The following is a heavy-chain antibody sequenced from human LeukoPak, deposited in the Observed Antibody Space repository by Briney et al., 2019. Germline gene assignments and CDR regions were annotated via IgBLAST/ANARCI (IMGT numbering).Heavy chain of an antibody. J-gene: IGHJ3*02. D-gene: IGHD2-21*01. V-gene: IGHV3-23*01. Sequence: GGSLRLSCAASGFTFSDYAMSWVRQAPGKGLEWVSGISGSDGTTYYADSVKGRFTISRDNSKNTLYLQMNSLRAEDTAVYYCAKDLTDSDAFDIWGQGTMVTVSS. CDR3: AKDLTDSDAFDI. CDR2: ISGSDGTT. CDR1: GFTFSDYA.